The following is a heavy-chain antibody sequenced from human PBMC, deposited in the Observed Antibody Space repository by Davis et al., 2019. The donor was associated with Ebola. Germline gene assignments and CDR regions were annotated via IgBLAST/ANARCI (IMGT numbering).Heavy chain of an antibody. V-gene: IGHV3-7*01. CDR3: VRAQLELLVPFDY. J-gene: IGHJ4*02. Sequence: GESLKISCAASGFTFSSYWMSWVRQAPGKGLEWVANIKQDGSEKYYVDSVKGRFTISRDNAKNSLYLQMNSLRAEDTAVYYCVRAQLELLVPFDYWGQGTLVTVSS. D-gene: IGHD1-7*01. CDR1: GFTFSSYW. CDR2: IKQDGSEK.